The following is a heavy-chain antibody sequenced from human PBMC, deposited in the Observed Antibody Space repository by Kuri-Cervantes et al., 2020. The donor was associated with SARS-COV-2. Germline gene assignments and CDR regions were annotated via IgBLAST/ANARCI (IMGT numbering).Heavy chain of an antibody. D-gene: IGHD2-15*01. Sequence: GESLKISCAASGFTFSSYWVHWVRQAPGKGLVWVSRINSDGSSTSYADSVKGRFTISRDNTKNTMYLQMNSLRAEDTAVYYCARSSGGYDYWGQGTMVTVSS. CDR1: GFTFSSYW. CDR2: INSDGSST. V-gene: IGHV3-74*01. J-gene: IGHJ4*02. CDR3: ARSSGGYDY.